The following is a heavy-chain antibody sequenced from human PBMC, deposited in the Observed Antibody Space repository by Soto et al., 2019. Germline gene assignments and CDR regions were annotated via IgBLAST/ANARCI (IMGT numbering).Heavy chain of an antibody. CDR2: INHSGST. D-gene: IGHD6-19*01. J-gene: IGHJ4*02. CDR1: GGSFSGYY. V-gene: IGHV4-34*01. Sequence: PSETLSLTCAVYGGSFSGYYWSWIRQPPGKGLEWIGEINHSGSTNYNPSLKNRVTISVDTSKNQFSLKLSSVTAADTAVYYCARTAGRRYFDYWGQGTLVTVSS. CDR3: ARTAGRRYFDY.